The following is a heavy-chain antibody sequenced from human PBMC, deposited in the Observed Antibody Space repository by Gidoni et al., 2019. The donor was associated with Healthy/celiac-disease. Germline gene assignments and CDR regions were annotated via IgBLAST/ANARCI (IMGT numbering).Heavy chain of an antibody. Sequence: QVQLVESGGGVVQPGRSLRLSCAASAFPFSSYAMHWVRQAPGKGLEWVAVISYDGSNKYYADSVKGRFTISRDNSKNTLYLQMNSLRAEDTAVYYCARAGREYSSGSFDYWGQGTLVTVSS. CDR2: ISYDGSNK. CDR3: ARAGREYSSGSFDY. CDR1: AFPFSSYA. V-gene: IGHV3-30-3*01. D-gene: IGHD6-19*01. J-gene: IGHJ4*02.